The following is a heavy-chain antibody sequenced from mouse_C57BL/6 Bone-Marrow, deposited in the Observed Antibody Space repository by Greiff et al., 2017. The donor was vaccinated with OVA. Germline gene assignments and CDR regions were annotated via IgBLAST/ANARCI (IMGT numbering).Heavy chain of an antibody. CDR1: GYTFTSYW. J-gene: IGHJ2*01. CDR3: ERGGY. Sequence: QVQLQQPGAELVMPGASVKLSCKASGYTFTSYWMHWVKQRPGQGLDWIGEFDSSDSYTKYNQKVKGKSTLTVDKSSSTAYMQLSSLSSEDSAVYYCERGGYWGQGTTLTVSS. V-gene: IGHV1-69*01. CDR2: FDSSDSYT.